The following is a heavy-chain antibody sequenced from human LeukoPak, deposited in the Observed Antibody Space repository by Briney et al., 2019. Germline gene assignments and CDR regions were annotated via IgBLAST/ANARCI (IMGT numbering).Heavy chain of an antibody. CDR3: AKWRLIAAAAHPSGY. Sequence: GGFLRLSCAASGFTFSSYAMSWVRQAPGKGLEWVSAISGSGGSTYYADSVKGRFTISRDNSKNTLYLQMNSLRAEDTAVYYCAKWRLIAAAAHPSGYWGQGTLVTVSS. D-gene: IGHD6-13*01. V-gene: IGHV3-23*01. CDR2: ISGSGGST. J-gene: IGHJ4*02. CDR1: GFTFSSYA.